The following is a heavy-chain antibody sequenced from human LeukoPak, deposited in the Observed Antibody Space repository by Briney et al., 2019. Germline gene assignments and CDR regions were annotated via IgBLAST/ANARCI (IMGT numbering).Heavy chain of an antibody. V-gene: IGHV1-69*01. CDR1: GGTFSSYA. J-gene: IGHJ4*02. CDR2: IIPIFGTA. Sequence: SVKVSCKASGGTFSSYAISWVRQAPGQGLEWMGGIIPIFGTANYAQKFQGRVTITADESTSTAYMELSSLRSEDTAVYYCARVAPRAVAGLDYWGQGTLVTVSS. CDR3: ARVAPRAVAGLDY. D-gene: IGHD6-19*01.